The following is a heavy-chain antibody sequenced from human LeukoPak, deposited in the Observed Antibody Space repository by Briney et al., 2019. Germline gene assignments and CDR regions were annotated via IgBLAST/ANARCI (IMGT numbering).Heavy chain of an antibody. Sequence: SETLSLTCTVSGGSISSYYWGWIRQPPGKGLEWIGYIYTSGSTNYNPSLKSRVTISVDTSKNQFSLKLSSVTAADTAVYYCARQLKGGSSWYTASWFDPWGQGTLVTVSS. J-gene: IGHJ5*02. D-gene: IGHD6-13*01. CDR1: GGSISSYY. V-gene: IGHV4-4*09. CDR2: IYTSGST. CDR3: ARQLKGGSSWYTASWFDP.